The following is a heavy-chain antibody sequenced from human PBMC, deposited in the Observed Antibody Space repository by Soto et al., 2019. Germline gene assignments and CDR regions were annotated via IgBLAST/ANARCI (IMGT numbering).Heavy chain of an antibody. CDR3: ARGAIPYYDILTGPLGMDV. CDR1: GYTFTSYY. Sequence: ASVKVSCKASGYTFTSYYIHWVRQAPGQGLEWVGIINPSGGSTTYAQKFQGRVTMTTDTSTSTAYMELRSLRSDDTAVYYCARGAIPYYDILTGPLGMDVWVQGTTVTVSS. CDR2: INPSGGST. V-gene: IGHV1-46*01. J-gene: IGHJ6*02. D-gene: IGHD3-9*01.